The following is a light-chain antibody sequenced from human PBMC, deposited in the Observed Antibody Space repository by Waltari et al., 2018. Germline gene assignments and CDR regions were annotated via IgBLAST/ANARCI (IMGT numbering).Light chain of an antibody. CDR1: QSVSSSY. Sequence: EIVLTQSPGTLSLSPGERATLSCRASQSVSSSYLAWYQQKPGQALRLLIYGASSRATGIPDRFSGSGSGTAFTLTISRLEPEDFAVYYCQQYGSSPYTFGQGTKLEIK. CDR3: QQYGSSPYT. CDR2: GAS. V-gene: IGKV3-20*01. J-gene: IGKJ2*01.